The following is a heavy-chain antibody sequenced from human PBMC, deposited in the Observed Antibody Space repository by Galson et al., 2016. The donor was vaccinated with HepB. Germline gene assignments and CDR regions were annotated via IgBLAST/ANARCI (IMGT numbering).Heavy chain of an antibody. V-gene: IGHV3-23*01. CDR1: GFSFSNYA. D-gene: IGHD4-11*01. CDR2: ISGSGHST. Sequence: SLRLSCAASGFSFSNYAMNWVRQAPGKGLEWVSVISGSGHSTNYAGSVKGRFTISRDNSKSTLYLQMNGLRAEDTAVYYCAKVSGDYSDYRRSYYYYYMGVWGKGPAVTVSS. CDR3: AKVSGDYSDYRRSYYYYYMGV. J-gene: IGHJ6*03.